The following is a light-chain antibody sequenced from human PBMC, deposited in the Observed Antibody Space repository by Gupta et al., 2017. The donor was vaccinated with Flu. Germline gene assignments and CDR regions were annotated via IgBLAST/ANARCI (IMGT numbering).Light chain of an antibody. CDR3: QQRSNWPPYT. V-gene: IGKV3-11*01. CDR1: QSVSSY. J-gene: IGKJ2*01. CDR2: DAS. Sequence: FIESPATLSLSPGERATLSCRASQSVSSYLAWYQQKPGQAPRLLIYDASNRATGIPARFSGSGSGTDFTLTISSLEPEDFAVYYCQQRSNWPPYTFGQGTKLEIK.